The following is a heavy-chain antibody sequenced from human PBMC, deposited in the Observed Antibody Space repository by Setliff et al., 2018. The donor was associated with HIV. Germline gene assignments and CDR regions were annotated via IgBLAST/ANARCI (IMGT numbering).Heavy chain of an antibody. CDR3: ARHVYGLGIDH. CDR2: ISSSGSA. Sequence: PSETLSLTCTVSGDSISNHFWTWIRQPPGKGLEWIGYISSSGSAKYNSSLKSRVTISLDMSKNQFSLKLSSVTAADTAVYHCARHVYGLGIDHWGQGTLVTVSS. CDR1: GDSISNHF. D-gene: IGHD3-10*01. V-gene: IGHV4-4*09. J-gene: IGHJ4*02.